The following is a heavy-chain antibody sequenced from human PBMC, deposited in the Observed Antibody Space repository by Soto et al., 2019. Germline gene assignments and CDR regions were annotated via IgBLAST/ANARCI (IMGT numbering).Heavy chain of an antibody. V-gene: IGHV2-5*02. CDR3: AHPFHDYGDSWGGYYFDY. Sequence: QITLKESGPTLVKPTQTLTLTCTFSGFSLSTSRVGVGWIRQPPGKALEWLALIYWDDDKRYSPSLKSRLTITKDTSKNQVVLTMTNMDPVDTATYYCAHPFHDYGDSWGGYYFDYWGQGTLVTVSS. J-gene: IGHJ4*02. CDR2: IYWDDDK. D-gene: IGHD4-17*01. CDR1: GFSLSTSRVG.